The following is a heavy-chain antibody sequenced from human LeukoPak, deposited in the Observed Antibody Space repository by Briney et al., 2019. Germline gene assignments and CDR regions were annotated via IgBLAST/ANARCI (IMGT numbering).Heavy chain of an antibody. CDR2: TVGSGPDT. CDR3: AKDSRTYFKWLDP. Sequence: GGSLRLSCAASGFTFTNYAMSWVRQTPGKGLEWVSATVGSGPDTYHADSVKGRFTVSRDNSKNTLYLQMNSLRPEDTAVYYCAKDSRTYFKWLDPWGQGTLVTVSS. J-gene: IGHJ5*02. CDR1: GFTFTNYA. V-gene: IGHV3-23*01. D-gene: IGHD6-13*01.